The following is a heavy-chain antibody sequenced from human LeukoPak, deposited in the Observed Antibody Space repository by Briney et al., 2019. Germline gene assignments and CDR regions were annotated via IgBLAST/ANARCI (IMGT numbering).Heavy chain of an antibody. Sequence: SETLSLTCAVYGGSFSGYYWSWIRQPPGKGLEWIGEINHSGSTNYNPSLKSRVTISVDTSKNQFSLKLSSVTAADTAVYYCARDIVVVPAAPYYYYGVDVWGKGTTVTVSS. CDR3: ARDIVVVPAAPYYYYGVDV. D-gene: IGHD2-2*01. V-gene: IGHV4-34*01. CDR2: INHSGST. J-gene: IGHJ6*04. CDR1: GGSFSGYY.